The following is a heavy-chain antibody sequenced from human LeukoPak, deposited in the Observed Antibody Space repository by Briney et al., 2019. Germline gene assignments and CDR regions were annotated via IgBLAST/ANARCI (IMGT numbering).Heavy chain of an antibody. D-gene: IGHD3-22*01. CDR2: ISAYNGNT. CDR1: GYTFTNYG. V-gene: IGHV1-18*01. CDR3: ATDYYYDSSGSYYTVDY. Sequence: ASVKVSCKASGYTFTNYGISWVRQAPGQGLEWMGWISAYNGNTNYAQKFHGRVTMTTDTSTSTAYMELSSLRSEDTAVYYCATDYYYDSSGSYYTVDYWGQGTLVTVSS. J-gene: IGHJ4*02.